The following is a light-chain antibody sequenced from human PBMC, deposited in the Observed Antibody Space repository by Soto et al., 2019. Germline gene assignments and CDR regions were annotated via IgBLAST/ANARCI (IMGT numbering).Light chain of an antibody. CDR3: QQYGSSPAT. V-gene: IGKV3-20*01. J-gene: IGKJ1*01. CDR2: DAV. Sequence: LSCMDSQSARCYVAWHQQSPAQALSLLVYDAVDRATGITARFSGSGSGTDFTLTISRLEPEDFEVYHCQQYGSSPATFGQGTKVDIK. CDR1: QSARCY.